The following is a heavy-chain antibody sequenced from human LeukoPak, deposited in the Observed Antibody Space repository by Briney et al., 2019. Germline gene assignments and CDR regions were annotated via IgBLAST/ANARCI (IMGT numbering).Heavy chain of an antibody. Sequence: PSETLSLTCTVSGGSISSYYWSWIRQPPGKGLEWIGYIYYSGSTNYNPSLKSRVTISVDTSKNQFSLKLSSVTAADTAVYYCARAGVDTAMGAWGQGTLVTVSS. CDR2: IYYSGST. CDR1: GGSISSYY. D-gene: IGHD5-18*01. V-gene: IGHV4-59*01. CDR3: ARAGVDTAMGA. J-gene: IGHJ5*02.